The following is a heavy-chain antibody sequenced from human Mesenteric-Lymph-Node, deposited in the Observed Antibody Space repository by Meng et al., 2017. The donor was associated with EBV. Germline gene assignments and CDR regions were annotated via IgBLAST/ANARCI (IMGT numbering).Heavy chain of an antibody. V-gene: IGHV4-4*02. Sequence: QVQLEEAGPGLVKASGTLPLTCAVSGASISGPNWWSWVRQPPGKGLEWIGKVYHSGSTNYNPSLKSRVSMSVDTSKNHFSLKLTSVTAADTAMYYCAEVLNGYYYFDYWGQGTLVTVSS. D-gene: IGHD3-22*01. CDR1: GASISGPNW. J-gene: IGHJ4*02. CDR2: VYHSGST. CDR3: AEVLNGYYYFDY.